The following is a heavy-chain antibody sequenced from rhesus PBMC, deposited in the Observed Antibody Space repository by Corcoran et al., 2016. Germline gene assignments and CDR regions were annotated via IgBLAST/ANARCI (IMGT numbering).Heavy chain of an antibody. Sequence: QVQLQESGPGVVKPSETLSLTCAVSGYSISSGYDWSWIRQPPGRGLRWIGYIYVSSGSTNYNPSLKNRVTISKDTSKNQFSLKLGSVTAADTAVYYCAQRVVFTASFDYWGQGVLVTVSS. CDR1: GYSISSGYD. V-gene: IGHV4-76*01. J-gene: IGHJ4*01. D-gene: IGHD2-27*01. CDR3: AQRVVFTASFDY. CDR2: IYVSSGST.